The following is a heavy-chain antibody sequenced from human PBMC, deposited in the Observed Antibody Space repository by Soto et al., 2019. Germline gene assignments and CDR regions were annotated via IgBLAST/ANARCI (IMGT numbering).Heavy chain of an antibody. D-gene: IGHD5-12*01. CDR3: ARSRDGYNLNPIDQ. CDR1: TGSTNSFY. V-gene: IGHV4-59*01. J-gene: IGHJ4*02. Sequence: QVQLQVSGPGLVKPSATLSLSCTVSTGSTNSFYWSRIRQPPGKGLQWLGYFFYTGSTNHNPSLKSRVTISLDMSSNQFSLRLSSVTAADTAMYYCARSRDGYNLNPIDQWGQGLLVTVSS. CDR2: FFYTGST.